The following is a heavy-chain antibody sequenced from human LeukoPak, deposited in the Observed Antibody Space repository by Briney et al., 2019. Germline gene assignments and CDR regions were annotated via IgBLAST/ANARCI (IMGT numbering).Heavy chain of an antibody. CDR3: ARQLGYCSGGNCYFDL. CDR2: ISGSGEST. Sequence: GGSLILSCAASGFTFSSYAMSWVRQAPGKGLEWVSAISGSGESTYDKDSVKGRFSISRDNSKNTLYLQMNSLRAEDTAVYHCARQLGYCSGGNCYFDLWGQGALVTVSS. CDR1: GFTFSSYA. V-gene: IGHV3-23*01. J-gene: IGHJ4*02. D-gene: IGHD2-15*01.